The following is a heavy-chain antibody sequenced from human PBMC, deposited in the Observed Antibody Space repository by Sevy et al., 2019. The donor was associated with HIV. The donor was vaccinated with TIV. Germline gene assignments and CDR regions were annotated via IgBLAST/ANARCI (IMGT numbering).Heavy chain of an antibody. CDR1: GYTFTNYG. Sequence: ASVKVSCKASGYTFTNYGVTWVRQAPGQGLECMGWISAYNGNTKYAEKLQDRVTMTTDTATNTAYMELRSLRSDDTAVYYCARDESFSLIVVDLDYWGQGTLVTVSS. J-gene: IGHJ4*02. D-gene: IGHD3-22*01. CDR2: ISAYNGNT. V-gene: IGHV1-18*01. CDR3: ARDESFSLIVVDLDY.